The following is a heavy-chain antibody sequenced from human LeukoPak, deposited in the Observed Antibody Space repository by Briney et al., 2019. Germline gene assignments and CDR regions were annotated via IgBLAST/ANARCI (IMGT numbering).Heavy chain of an antibody. CDR1: GYTFTSYY. CDR2: INPNSGGT. Sequence: ASVKVSCKASGYTFTSYYMHWVRQAPGQGLEWMGWINPNSGGTNYAQKFQGRVTMTRDTSISTAYMELSRLRSDDTAVYYCAKDLLPYSIPNWFDPWGQGTLVTVSS. D-gene: IGHD6-13*01. V-gene: IGHV1-2*02. CDR3: AKDLLPYSIPNWFDP. J-gene: IGHJ5*02.